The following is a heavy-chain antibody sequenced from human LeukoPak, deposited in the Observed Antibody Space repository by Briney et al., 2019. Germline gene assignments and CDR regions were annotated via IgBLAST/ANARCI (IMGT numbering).Heavy chain of an antibody. D-gene: IGHD3-9*01. J-gene: IGHJ6*02. Sequence: PSETLSLTCTVSGGSISSSSYYWGWIRQPPGKGLEWIGSIYYSGSTYYNPSLKSRVTISVDTSKNQLSLKLSSVTAADTAVYYCAGQRYDILTGYLTYYGMDVRGQGTTVTVSS. CDR1: GGSISSSSYY. CDR2: IYYSGST. CDR3: AGQRYDILTGYLTYYGMDV. V-gene: IGHV4-39*01.